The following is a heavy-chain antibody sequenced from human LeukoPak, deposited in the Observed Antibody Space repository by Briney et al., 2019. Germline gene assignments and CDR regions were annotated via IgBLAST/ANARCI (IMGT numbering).Heavy chain of an antibody. CDR1: GYSFTSYW. Sequence: GASLKISCKGSGYSFTSYWIGWARQMPGKGLEWMGIIYPGDSDTRYSPSFQGQVTISADKSISTAYLQWSSLKASDTAMYYCARGGSTMVTPYYFDYWGQGTLVTVSS. CDR3: ARGGSTMVTPYYFDY. D-gene: IGHD3-10*01. V-gene: IGHV5-51*01. CDR2: IYPGDSDT. J-gene: IGHJ4*02.